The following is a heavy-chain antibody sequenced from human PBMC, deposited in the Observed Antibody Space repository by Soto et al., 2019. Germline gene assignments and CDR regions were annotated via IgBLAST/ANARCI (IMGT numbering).Heavy chain of an antibody. J-gene: IGHJ4*02. V-gene: IGHV4-59*13. CDR3: AGSKNRGVTVYY. D-gene: IGHD3-10*01. CDR1: GVPIRSYF. CDR2: AYHSADA. Sequence: SETLSLTCTVSGVPIRSYFWTWIRQPPGKGLEWIGFAYHSADANYNPSLRNRATISTDPAKRQFSLRLSSVTAADTALYYCAGSKNRGVTVYYCCQGALVTVS.